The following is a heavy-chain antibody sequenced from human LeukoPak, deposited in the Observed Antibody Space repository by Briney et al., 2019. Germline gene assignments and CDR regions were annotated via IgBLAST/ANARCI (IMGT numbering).Heavy chain of an antibody. V-gene: IGHV1-69*01. CDR1: GGTFSSYA. Sequence: SVKVSCKASGGTFSSYAISWVRQAPGQGLEWMGGIIPIFGTENYAQKFQGRVKITADESTSTAYMELSSLRAEDTAVYYCARNLHYYYSSGYLDYWGHRTLVTVSS. J-gene: IGHJ4*01. CDR3: ARNLHYYYSSGYLDY. D-gene: IGHD3-22*01. CDR2: IIPIFGTE.